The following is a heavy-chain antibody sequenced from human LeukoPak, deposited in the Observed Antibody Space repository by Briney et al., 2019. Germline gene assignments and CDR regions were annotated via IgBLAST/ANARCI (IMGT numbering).Heavy chain of an antibody. V-gene: IGHV4-31*03. Sequence: SETLSLTCTVSGGSISSGGYYWSWLRQHPEKGLEWIGYVYYNGGTNYNPSLKSRVTISVDTSKNQFSLNLNSVTAADTAVYYCARDFRTRHMTVAGPGWFDPWGQGFLVTVSS. J-gene: IGHJ5*02. CDR2: VYYNGGT. CDR1: GGSISSGGYY. D-gene: IGHD6-19*01. CDR3: ARDFRTRHMTVAGPGWFDP.